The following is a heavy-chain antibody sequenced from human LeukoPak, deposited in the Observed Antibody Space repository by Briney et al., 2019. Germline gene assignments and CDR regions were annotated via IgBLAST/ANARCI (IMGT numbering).Heavy chain of an antibody. Sequence: GASVKVSCKASGGTFGSYAISWVRQAPGQGLEWMGGIIPIFGTANYAQKFQGRVTITADESTSTAYMELSSLRSEDTAAYYCARDLATVVTPLYYWGQGTLVTVSS. V-gene: IGHV1-69*13. J-gene: IGHJ4*02. CDR2: IIPIFGTA. CDR3: ARDLATVVTPLYY. CDR1: GGTFGSYA. D-gene: IGHD4-23*01.